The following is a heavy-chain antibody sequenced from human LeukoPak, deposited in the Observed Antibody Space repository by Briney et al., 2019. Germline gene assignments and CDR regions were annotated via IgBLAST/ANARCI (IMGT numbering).Heavy chain of an antibody. CDR3: ARHKPRYSRFDY. J-gene: IGHJ4*02. CDR2: INHSGST. V-gene: IGHV4-34*01. CDR1: GGSFSGYY. Sequence: PSETLSLTCAVYGGSFSGYYWSWIRQPPGKGLEWIGEINHSGSTNYNPSLKSRVTISVDTSKNQFSLKLSSVTAADTAVYYCARHKPRYSRFDYWGQGTLVTVSS. D-gene: IGHD5-18*01.